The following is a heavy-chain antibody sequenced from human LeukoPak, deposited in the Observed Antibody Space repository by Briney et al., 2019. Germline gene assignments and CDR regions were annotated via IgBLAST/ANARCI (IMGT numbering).Heavy chain of an antibody. CDR1: GFTFSSYW. J-gene: IGHJ6*03. CDR3: ATDGGFTYTYSDYFYYLDV. D-gene: IGHD5-18*01. V-gene: IGHV3-74*01. Sequence: GGSLRLSCAASGFTFSSYWMHWVRQAPGKGLVWVSRINSDGSSTSYADSVKGRFTISRDNAKNTLYLQMNSLKTEDTAVYYCATDGGFTYTYSDYFYYLDVWGKGTRVTISS. CDR2: INSDGSST.